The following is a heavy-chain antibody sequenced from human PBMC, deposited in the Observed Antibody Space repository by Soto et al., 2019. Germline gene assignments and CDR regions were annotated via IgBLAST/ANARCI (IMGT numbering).Heavy chain of an antibody. CDR1: GYTFTSYD. Sequence: GAPVKLSCKASGYTFTSYDINWVRQANGQGLEWMGWMNPNSGNTGYAQKFQGRVTMTRNTSISTAYMELSSLRSEDTAVYYCARWYTWNDGFYYYYGMDVWGQGTTVTVSS. V-gene: IGHV1-8*01. J-gene: IGHJ6*02. CDR3: ARWYTWNDGFYYYYGMDV. D-gene: IGHD1-20*01. CDR2: MNPNSGNT.